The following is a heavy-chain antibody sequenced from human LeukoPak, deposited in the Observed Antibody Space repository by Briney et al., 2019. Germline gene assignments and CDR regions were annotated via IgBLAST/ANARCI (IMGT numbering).Heavy chain of an antibody. D-gene: IGHD3-22*01. V-gene: IGHV3-48*03. CDR3: ARDGGGITMIVVVTPVPTYFDY. J-gene: IGHJ4*02. Sequence: PGGSLRLSCAASGFTFSSHEMNWVRQAPGKGLEWVSYISSSGSTIYYADSVKGRFTISRDNAKNSLYLQMNSLRAEDTAVYYCARDGGGITMIVVVTPVPTYFDYWGQGTLVTVSS. CDR2: ISSSGSTI. CDR1: GFTFSSHE.